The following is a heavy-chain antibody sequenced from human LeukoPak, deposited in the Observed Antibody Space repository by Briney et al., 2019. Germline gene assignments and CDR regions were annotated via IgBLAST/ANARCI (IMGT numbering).Heavy chain of an antibody. CDR2: INSDGSST. CDR1: GFTFSTYW. CDR3: ARDMDSSGWNYYYGMDV. V-gene: IGHV3-74*01. J-gene: IGHJ6*02. Sequence: GGSLRLSCAASGFTFSTYWMHWVRQAPGKGLVWVSRINSDGSSTSYADSVKGRFTISRDNAKNTLYLQMNSLRAEDTAVYYCARDMDSSGWNYYYGMDVWGQGTTVTVSS. D-gene: IGHD6-19*01.